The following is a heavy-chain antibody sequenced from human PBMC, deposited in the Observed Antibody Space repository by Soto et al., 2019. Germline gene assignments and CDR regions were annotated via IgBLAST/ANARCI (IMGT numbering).Heavy chain of an antibody. CDR3: ARDYGGRPGGDY. D-gene: IGHD4-17*01. CDR2: IYYSGNT. J-gene: IGHJ4*02. Sequence: QVQLQESGPGLVKPSQTLSLTCTVSGGSISSGDYYWSWIRQSPGKGLEWIGYIYYSGNTYYNPSLQSRVTMSVDTSKNQFSLKLSSVTAADTAVYYCARDYGGRPGGDYWGQGTLVTVSS. CDR1: GGSISSGDYY. V-gene: IGHV4-30-4*01.